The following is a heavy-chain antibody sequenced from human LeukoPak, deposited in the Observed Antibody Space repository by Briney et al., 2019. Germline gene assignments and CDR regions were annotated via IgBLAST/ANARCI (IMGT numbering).Heavy chain of an antibody. CDR1: GFTFSSYA. Sequence: GGSLRLSCAASGFTFSSYAMSWVRQAPGKGLEWVSAISGSGGSTYYAGSVKGRFTISRDNSKNTLYLQMNSLRAEDTAVYYCARADTTGGYHFDYWGQGTLVTVSS. CDR2: ISGSGGST. D-gene: IGHD4-17*01. J-gene: IGHJ4*02. CDR3: ARADTTGGYHFDY. V-gene: IGHV3-23*01.